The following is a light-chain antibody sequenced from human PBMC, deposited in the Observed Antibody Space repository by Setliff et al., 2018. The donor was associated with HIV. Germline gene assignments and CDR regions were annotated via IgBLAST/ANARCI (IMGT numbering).Light chain of an antibody. V-gene: IGLV2-14*03. CDR1: SSDIGDTYS. Sequence: QSALTQPASVSGSPGQSITISCTGTSSDIGDTYSISWYQQHPGKVPKLLIYDATHRPSGVSSRFSASKSGNTASLTIPGLQAEDEAGYYCSSYTNSRTLVFGTGTKGTVL. CDR2: DAT. CDR3: SSYTNSRTLV. J-gene: IGLJ1*01.